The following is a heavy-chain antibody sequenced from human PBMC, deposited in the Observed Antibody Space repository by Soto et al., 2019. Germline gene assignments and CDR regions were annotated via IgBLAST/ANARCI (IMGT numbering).Heavy chain of an antibody. V-gene: IGHV4-34*01. CDR2: INHSGST. CDR1: GGSFSDYY. D-gene: IGHD2-2*01. CDR3: ARGLGYCSSTSCTFDY. J-gene: IGHJ4*02. Sequence: SETLSLTCAVYGGSFSDYYWSWIRQPPGKGLEWIGEINHSGSTNYNPSLKSRVTISVDTSKNQFSLKLSSVTAADTAVYYCARGLGYCSSTSCTFDYWGQGTLVTVSS.